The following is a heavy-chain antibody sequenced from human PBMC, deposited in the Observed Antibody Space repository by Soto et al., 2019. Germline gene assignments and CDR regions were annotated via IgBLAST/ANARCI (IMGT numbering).Heavy chain of an antibody. V-gene: IGHV4-34*01. CDR3: ARVERGTATTVVDALDI. J-gene: IGHJ3*02. CDR1: GGFVTSGSYY. Sequence: QVQLQQWGAGLLKPSETLSLTCAVYGGFVTSGSYYWSWIRQPPGKGLEWIGEMSHRGGTHFNPSLKSRGTISVDTSKNQFTLKMSSVTAADTALYYCARVERGTATTVVDALDIWGPGTMVTVSS. D-gene: IGHD1-1*01. CDR2: MSHRGGT.